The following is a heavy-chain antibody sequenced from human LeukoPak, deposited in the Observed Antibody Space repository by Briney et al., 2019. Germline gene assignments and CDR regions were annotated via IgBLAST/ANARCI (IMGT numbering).Heavy chain of an antibody. Sequence: SETLSLTCTVSGGSISNYYWSWIRQPPGKGLEWIGYIYQSGSTNSNPSLKSRVTISVDTSKNQFSLKLSSVTAADTAVYYCARVPQTYYDFWSGYFDYWGQGTLVTVSS. CDR2: IYQSGST. D-gene: IGHD3-3*01. V-gene: IGHV4-59*01. J-gene: IGHJ4*02. CDR1: GGSISNYY. CDR3: ARVPQTYYDFWSGYFDY.